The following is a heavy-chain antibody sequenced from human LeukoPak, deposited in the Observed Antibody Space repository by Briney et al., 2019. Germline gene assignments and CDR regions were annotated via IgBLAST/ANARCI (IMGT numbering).Heavy chain of an antibody. Sequence: PGGSLRLSCAASGFTFSSYWMSWVRQAPGKGPEWVANIKQDGSDKYYVDSVKGRFTISRDNGKNSIYLRMNSLRAEDTAVYYCARVHRDGYDYGFDYWGQGTLVTVSS. CDR3: ARVHRDGYDYGFDY. CDR2: IKQDGSDK. CDR1: GFTFSSYW. D-gene: IGHD5-24*01. V-gene: IGHV3-7*05. J-gene: IGHJ4*02.